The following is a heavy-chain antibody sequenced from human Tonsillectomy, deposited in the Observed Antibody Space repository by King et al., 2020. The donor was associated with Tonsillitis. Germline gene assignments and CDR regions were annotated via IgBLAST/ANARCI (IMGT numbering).Heavy chain of an antibody. CDR1: GGTFSSYA. V-gene: IGHV1-69*04. CDR3: ARDPYDILTGYYPIDLDY. D-gene: IGHD3-9*01. CDR2: IIPILGIA. Sequence: QLVQSGAEVKKPGSSVKVSCKASGGTFSSYAISWVRQAPGQGLEWMGRIIPILGIANYAQKFQGRVTITADKSTSTAYMGLSSLRSEDTAVYYCARDPYDILTGYYPIDLDYWGQGTLVTVSS. J-gene: IGHJ4*02.